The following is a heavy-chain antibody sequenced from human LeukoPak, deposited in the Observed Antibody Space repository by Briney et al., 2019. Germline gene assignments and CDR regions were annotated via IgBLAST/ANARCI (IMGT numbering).Heavy chain of an antibody. D-gene: IGHD6-19*01. V-gene: IGHV3-48*01. Sequence: GGSLRLSCAASGFTFSSYSMNWVRQAPGKGLEWVSYISTSGTTTMYADSVKGRFTISRDNAENSLYLQMNSLRAEDTGVYYCARDTESSYNWFDPWGRGTLVTVSS. CDR2: ISTSGTTT. J-gene: IGHJ5*02. CDR1: GFTFSSYS. CDR3: ARDTESSYNWFDP.